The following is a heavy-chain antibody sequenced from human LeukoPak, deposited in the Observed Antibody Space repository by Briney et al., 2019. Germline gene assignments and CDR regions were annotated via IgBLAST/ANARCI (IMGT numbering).Heavy chain of an antibody. J-gene: IGHJ4*02. D-gene: IGHD1-7*01. CDR3: ARHSAGTTYDY. Sequence: PSETLSLTCTVSGGSISSYYWSWIRQPPGKGLEWIGCSHYSGSTSYSPSLKSRVTMSVDTSKNQFSLKLSSVTAADTAVYYCARHSAGTTYDYWGQGILVTVSS. CDR1: GGSISSYY. CDR2: SHYSGST. V-gene: IGHV4-59*08.